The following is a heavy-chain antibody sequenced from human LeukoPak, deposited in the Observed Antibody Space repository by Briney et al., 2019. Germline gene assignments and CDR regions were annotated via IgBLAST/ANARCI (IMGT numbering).Heavy chain of an antibody. J-gene: IGHJ4*02. CDR1: GGSISSGGYY. Sequence: SETLSLTCTVSGGSISSGGYYWSWIRQHPGKGLEWIGYIYYSGSTYYNPSLKSRVTISVDTSKNQFSLKLSSVTAADTAVYYCARFPYSLLADGIDYWGQGTLVTDSS. CDR3: ARFPYSLLADGIDY. D-gene: IGHD5-18*01. CDR2: IYYSGST. V-gene: IGHV4-31*03.